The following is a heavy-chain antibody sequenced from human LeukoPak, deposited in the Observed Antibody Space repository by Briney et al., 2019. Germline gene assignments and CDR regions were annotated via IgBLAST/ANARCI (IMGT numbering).Heavy chain of an antibody. CDR2: ISGSGGST. D-gene: IGHD5-12*01. CDR3: AKDRVYSGYGISLDY. V-gene: IGHV3-23*01. J-gene: IGHJ4*02. Sequence: PGGSLRLSCAASGFTFSSYAMHWVRQAPGKGLEWVSAISGSGGSTYYADSVKGRFTISRDNSKNTLYLQMNSLRAEDTAVYYCAKDRVYSGYGISLDYWGQGTLVTVSS. CDR1: GFTFSSYA.